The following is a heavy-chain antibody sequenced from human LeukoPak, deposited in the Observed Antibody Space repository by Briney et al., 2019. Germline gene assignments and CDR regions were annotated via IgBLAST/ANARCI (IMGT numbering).Heavy chain of an antibody. CDR1: GFTFSSYG. J-gene: IGHJ6*02. Sequence: GSLRLSCAASGFTFSSYGMHWVRQAPGKGLEWVAVISYDGSNKYYADSVKGRFTISSDNSKNTLYLQMNSLRAEDTAVYYCANGTMGDYYGMDVWGQGTTVTVSS. CDR3: ANGTMGDYYGMDV. D-gene: IGHD3-10*01. CDR2: ISYDGSNK. V-gene: IGHV3-30*18.